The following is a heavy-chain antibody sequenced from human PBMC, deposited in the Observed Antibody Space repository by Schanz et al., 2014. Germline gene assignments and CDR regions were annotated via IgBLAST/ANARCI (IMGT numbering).Heavy chain of an antibody. D-gene: IGHD3-10*01. V-gene: IGHV3-7*01. J-gene: IGHJ6*02. CDR2: IKQDGSEK. Sequence: EVQLLESGGGLVQPGGSLRLSCVASGFTFSTYAMSWVRQAPGKGLEWVANIKQDGSEKYYVDSVKGRFTISRDNAKNTLYLQMNSLRAEDTAVYYCARSGVDVWGQGTTVTVSS. CDR3: ARSGVDV. CDR1: GFTFSTYA.